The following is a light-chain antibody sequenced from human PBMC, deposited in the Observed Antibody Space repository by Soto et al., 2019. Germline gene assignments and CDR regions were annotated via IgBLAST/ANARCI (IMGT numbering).Light chain of an antibody. CDR1: QDISNY. CDR2: DAS. Sequence: DIQMTQSPSSLSASVGDRVTITCQASQDISNYLNWYQQKPGKAPKLLIYDASNLETGVPSRFSGSGSGTDFTFTISSLQAEDIATYYCQQYDNLPPCYTFGQGTKLEIK. V-gene: IGKV1-33*01. J-gene: IGKJ2*01. CDR3: QQYDNLPPCYT.